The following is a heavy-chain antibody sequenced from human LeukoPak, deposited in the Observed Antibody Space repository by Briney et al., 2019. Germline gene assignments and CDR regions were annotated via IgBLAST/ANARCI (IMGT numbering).Heavy chain of an antibody. J-gene: IGHJ6*03. V-gene: IGHV4-59*01. D-gene: IGHD3-3*01. CDR2: IYYSGST. CDR3: ARGIFGVVSYYYYYYMDV. CDR1: GGSISSYY. Sequence: PSVTLSLTCTVSGGSISSYYWSWIRQPPGKGLEWIGYIYYSGSTNYNPSLKSRVTISVDTSKNQFSLKLSSVTAADTAVYYCARGIFGVVSYYYYYYMDVWGKGTTVTVSS.